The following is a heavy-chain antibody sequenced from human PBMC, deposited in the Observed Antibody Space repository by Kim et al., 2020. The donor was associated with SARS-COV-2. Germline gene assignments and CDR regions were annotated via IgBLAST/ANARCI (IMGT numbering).Heavy chain of an antibody. CDR2: IKSKTDGGTT. D-gene: IGHD3-22*01. CDR3: TTEYYYDSSGYYSRPDYYYGMDV. V-gene: IGHV3-15*01. J-gene: IGHJ6*02. CDR1: GFTFSNSW. Sequence: GGSLRLSCAASGFTFSNSWMSWVRQAPGKGLEWVGRIKSKTDGGTTDYAAPVKGRFTISRDDSKNTLYLQMNSLKTEDTAVYYCTTEYYYDSSGYYSRPDYYYGMDVWGQGTTVTVSS.